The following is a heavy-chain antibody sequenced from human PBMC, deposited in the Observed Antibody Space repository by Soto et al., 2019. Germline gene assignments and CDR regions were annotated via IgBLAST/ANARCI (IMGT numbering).Heavy chain of an antibody. J-gene: IGHJ4*02. CDR1: GGSISSSSYY. CDR3: ARGWSGWRVWLDY. D-gene: IGHD6-19*01. Sequence: SETLSLTCTVSGGSISSSSYYWSWIRQPPGKGLEWIGEINHSGSTNYNPSLKSRVTISVDTSKNQFSLKLSSVTAADTAVYYCARGWSGWRVWLDYWGQGTLVTVSS. V-gene: IGHV4-39*07. CDR2: INHSGST.